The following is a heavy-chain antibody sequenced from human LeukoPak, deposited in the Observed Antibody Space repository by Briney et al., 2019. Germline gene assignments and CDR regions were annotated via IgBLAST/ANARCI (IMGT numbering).Heavy chain of an antibody. CDR3: ARDAKYVWGNYRWFDP. Sequence: SETLSLTCTVSGVSISSGGYYWSWIRQHPGEGLEWIGYMIYSGYTHYNPSLKSRVTISVDTSNNQFFLKLSSVTAADTAVYYCARDAKYVWGNYRWFDPWGQGILVTVSS. CDR2: MIYSGYT. D-gene: IGHD3-16*02. J-gene: IGHJ5*02. CDR1: GVSISSGGYY. V-gene: IGHV4-31*03.